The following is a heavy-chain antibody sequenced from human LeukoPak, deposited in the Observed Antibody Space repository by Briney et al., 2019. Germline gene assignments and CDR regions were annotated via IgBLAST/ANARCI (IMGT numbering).Heavy chain of an antibody. D-gene: IGHD2-21*02. Sequence: PSETLSLTCAVYGGSFSGYYWSWIRQPPGKGLEWIGEINHSGSTNYNPSLKSRVTISVDTSKNQFSLKLSSVTAADTAVYYCARVDYGGDCYLDYWGQGTLVTVSS. CDR1: GGSFSGYY. V-gene: IGHV4-34*01. CDR3: ARVDYGGDCYLDY. CDR2: INHSGST. J-gene: IGHJ4*02.